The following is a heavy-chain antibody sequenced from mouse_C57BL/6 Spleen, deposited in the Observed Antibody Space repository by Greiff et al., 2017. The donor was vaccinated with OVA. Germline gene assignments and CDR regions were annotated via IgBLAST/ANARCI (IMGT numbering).Heavy chain of an antibody. D-gene: IGHD1-1*01. V-gene: IGHV1-52*01. CDR3: ARYHGSSPYYFDY. CDR1: GYTFTSYW. J-gene: IGHJ2*01. Sequence: VKLQQPGAELVRPGSSVKLSCKASGYTFTSYWMHWVKQRPIQGLEWIGNIDPSDSETHYNQKFKDKATLTVDKSSSTAYMQLSSLTSEDSAVYYCARYHGSSPYYFDYWGQGTTLTVSS. CDR2: IDPSDSET.